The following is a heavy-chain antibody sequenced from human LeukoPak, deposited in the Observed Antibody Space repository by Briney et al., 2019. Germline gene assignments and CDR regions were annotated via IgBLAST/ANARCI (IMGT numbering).Heavy chain of an antibody. CDR1: GFTFSSYS. V-gene: IGHV3-48*04. Sequence: GGSLRLSCAASGFTFSSYSMNWVRQAPGKGLEWVSYISSSSSTIYYADSVKGRFTISRDNAKNSLYLQMNSLRAEDTAVYYCARDSDSSGWHLRNYMDVWGKGTTVTVSS. CDR2: ISSSSSTI. D-gene: IGHD6-19*01. CDR3: ARDSDSSGWHLRNYMDV. J-gene: IGHJ6*03.